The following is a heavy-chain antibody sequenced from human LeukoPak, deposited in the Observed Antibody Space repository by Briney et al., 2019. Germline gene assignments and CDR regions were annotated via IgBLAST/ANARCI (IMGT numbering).Heavy chain of an antibody. CDR1: GFTFSSYG. J-gene: IGHJ4*02. CDR3: AKDRDWYYFDY. D-gene: IGHD5-24*01. Sequence: GRSLRLSCAASGFTFSSYGMHWVRQAPGKGLEWVAVISYDGSNKYYADSVRGRFTISRDNSKNTLYLQMNSLRAEDTAVYYCAKDRDWYYFDYWGQGTLVTVSS. V-gene: IGHV3-30*18. CDR2: ISYDGSNK.